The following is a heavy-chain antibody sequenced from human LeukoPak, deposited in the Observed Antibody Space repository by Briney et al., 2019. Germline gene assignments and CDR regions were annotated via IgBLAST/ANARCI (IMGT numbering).Heavy chain of an antibody. CDR3: AREESSSWHNWFDP. Sequence: GGSLRLPCAASGFTFSSYWMSWVRQAPGKGLEWVANIKQDGSEKYYVDSVKGRFTISRDNAKNSLYLQMNSLRAEDTAVYYCAREESSSWHNWFDPWGQGTLVTVSS. D-gene: IGHD6-13*01. J-gene: IGHJ5*02. V-gene: IGHV3-7*01. CDR1: GFTFSSYW. CDR2: IKQDGSEK.